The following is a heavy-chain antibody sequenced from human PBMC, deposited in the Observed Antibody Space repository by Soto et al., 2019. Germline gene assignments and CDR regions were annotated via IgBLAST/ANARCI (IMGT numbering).Heavy chain of an antibody. J-gene: IGHJ3*02. V-gene: IGHV1-69*06. CDR3: ASATMNGAFDI. Sequence: SVKVSCKASGGTFSSYAISWVRQAPGQGLEWMGGIIPIFGTANYAQRFQGRVTITADKSTSTAYMEPSSLRSEDTAVYYCASATMNGAFDIWGQGPMVTVSS. D-gene: IGHD3-22*01. CDR1: GGTFSSYA. CDR2: IIPIFGTA.